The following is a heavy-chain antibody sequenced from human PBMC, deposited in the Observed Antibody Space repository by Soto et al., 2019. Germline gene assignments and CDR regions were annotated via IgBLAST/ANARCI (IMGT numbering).Heavy chain of an antibody. D-gene: IGHD3-22*01. CDR1: GYIFTGNY. V-gene: IGHV1-2*02. CDR3: APHYPDSSGYFDH. CDR2: INPNNGAT. Sequence: ASVKVSCKASGYIFTGNYMHWVRQAPGQGLEYMGWINPNNGATNYAQNFQGRVTMTWDTSISTAYMEVRRLRSDDTAVYYCAPHYPDSSGYFDHWGQGTLVPVSS. J-gene: IGHJ4*02.